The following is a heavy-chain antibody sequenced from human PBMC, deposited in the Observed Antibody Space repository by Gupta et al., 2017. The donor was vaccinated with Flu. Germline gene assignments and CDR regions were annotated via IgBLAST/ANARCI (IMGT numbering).Heavy chain of an antibody. J-gene: IGHJ6*02. V-gene: IGHV3-30*18. CDR2: ISYDGSTK. Sequence: QEQVVESGGGVVQPGRSLRLSCAASGFSFINFVMHWVRQAPGNGLEWVAVISYDGSTKYYADSVKGRFTISRHNSKNTLYLQMHSLRTEDTAVYHCAKDLKWTYNNYGMNVWGQGTTVTVSS. CDR3: AKDLKWTYNNYGMNV. D-gene: IGHD5-24*01. CDR1: GFSFINFV.